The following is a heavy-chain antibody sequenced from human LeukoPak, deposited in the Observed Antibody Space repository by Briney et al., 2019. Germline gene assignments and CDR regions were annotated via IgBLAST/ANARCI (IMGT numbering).Heavy chain of an antibody. V-gene: IGHV4-38-2*02. D-gene: IGHD5-12*01. CDR2: IYHSGST. J-gene: IGHJ4*02. CDR3: ATIEYSGYEE. Sequence: SETLSLTCTVSGYSISSGYYWGWIRQPPGKGLEWIGSIYHSGSTYYNPSLKSRVTISVDTSKNQFSLKLSSVTAADTAVYYCATIEYSGYEEWGQGTLVTVSS. CDR1: GYSISSGYY.